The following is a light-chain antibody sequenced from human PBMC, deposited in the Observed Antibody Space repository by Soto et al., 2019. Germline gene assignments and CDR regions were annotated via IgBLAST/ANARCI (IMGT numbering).Light chain of an antibody. CDR3: QQLNSDWYA. CDR2: GAS. CDR1: QGISTY. J-gene: IGKJ2*01. Sequence: DIQLTQSPSFLSASVGDRVTITCRASQGISTYLAWYLQRPGKAPKLLIYGASTLQSGGPSRFSGSGSGTEFTLTISSLQPEDFGTYYCQQLNSDWYAFGQGTKLEI. V-gene: IGKV1-9*01.